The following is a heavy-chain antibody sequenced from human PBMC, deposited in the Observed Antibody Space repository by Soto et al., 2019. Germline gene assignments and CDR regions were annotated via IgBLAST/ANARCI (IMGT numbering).Heavy chain of an antibody. CDR3: ERHGSGWYYFDY. V-gene: IGHV4-59*08. J-gene: IGHJ4*02. Sequence: SETLSLTCTVSGGSISSYYWSWIRQPPGKGLEWIGYIYYSGSTNYNPSLKSRVTISVDTSKNQFSLKLSSVTAADTAVYYCERHGSGWYYFDYWGQGTLVTVSS. CDR2: IYYSGST. CDR1: GGSISSYY. D-gene: IGHD6-19*01.